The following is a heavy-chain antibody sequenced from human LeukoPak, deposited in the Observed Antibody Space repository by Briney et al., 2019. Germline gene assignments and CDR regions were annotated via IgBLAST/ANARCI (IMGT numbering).Heavy chain of an antibody. CDR3: ARGRIELYFSDVGGVHWFDP. CDR1: GGSLSGYY. CDR2: INHTGDK. J-gene: IGHJ5*02. V-gene: IGHV4-34*01. D-gene: IGHD3-10*02. Sequence: SETLSLTCGVSGGSLSGYYWSWIRQPPGGGLEWIAEINHTGDKNYSPSLMSRITISAHTSKTQFSLNLTSVTAADTAVYYCARGRIELYFSDVGGVHWFDPWGQGTLVTVSS.